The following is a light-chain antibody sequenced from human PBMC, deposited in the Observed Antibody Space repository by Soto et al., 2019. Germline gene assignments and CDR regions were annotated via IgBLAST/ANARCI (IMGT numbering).Light chain of an antibody. V-gene: IGKV1-5*01. CDR1: QSINSW. CDR2: DAS. J-gene: IGKJ2*01. Sequence: DIQMTRSPSTLSASIGDRVTITCRASQSINSWLAWYQQKPGKAPKLLIYDASNLASGVPSRFSGSGSGTEFTLVISSLQPGDFATYYCQQYDTYSYTFGQGTKLEI. CDR3: QQYDTYSYT.